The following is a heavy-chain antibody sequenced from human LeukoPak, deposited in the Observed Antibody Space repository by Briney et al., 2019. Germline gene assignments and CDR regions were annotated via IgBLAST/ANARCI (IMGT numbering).Heavy chain of an antibody. D-gene: IGHD1-1*01. CDR1: GYSISSGYY. CDR3: ARVTKSLANSEYFQH. CDR2: IYHSGST. Sequence: SETLSLTCAVSGYSISSGYYWGWIRQPPGKGLEWIGSIYHSGSTYYNPSLKSRVTISVDTSKNQFSLKLSSVTAADTAVYYCARVTKSLANSEYFQHWGQGTLVTVSS. J-gene: IGHJ1*01. V-gene: IGHV4-38-2*01.